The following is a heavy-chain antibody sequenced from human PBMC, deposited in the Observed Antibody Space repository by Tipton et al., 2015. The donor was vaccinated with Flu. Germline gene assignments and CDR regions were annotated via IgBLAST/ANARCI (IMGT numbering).Heavy chain of an antibody. CDR3: AREADSSGYYPFDY. J-gene: IGHJ4*02. D-gene: IGHD3-22*01. CDR1: GGSISSGDYY. CDR2: IYYSGST. V-gene: IGHV4-30-4*01. Sequence: LRLSCTVSGGSISSGDYYWSWIRQPPGKGLEWIGYIYYSGSTYYNPSLKSRVTISVDTSKNQFSLKLSSVTAADTAVYYCAREADSSGYYPFDYWGRGTLVTVSS.